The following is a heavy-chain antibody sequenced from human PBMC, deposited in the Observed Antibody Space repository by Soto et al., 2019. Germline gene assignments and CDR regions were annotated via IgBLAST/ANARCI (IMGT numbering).Heavy chain of an antibody. CDR2: ISPNSGNT. CDR3: ARGNEVFDFDF. J-gene: IGHJ5*01. CDR1: GYTFTGYF. V-gene: IGHV1-2*02. Sequence: QVQLVQSGAEMKKPGASVKVSCKASGYTFTGYFVHWVRQAPGQGPEWMGWISPNSGNTNYAQKFQDRVTMTSDTSITTVCMELNRLTSDDSAVYYCARGNEVFDFDFWGLGTLITVSS. D-gene: IGHD3-3*01.